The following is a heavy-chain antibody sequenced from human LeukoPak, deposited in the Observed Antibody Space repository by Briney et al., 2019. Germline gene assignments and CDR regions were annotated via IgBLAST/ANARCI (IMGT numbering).Heavy chain of an antibody. J-gene: IGHJ4*02. CDR1: GGSISDYY. Sequence: PSETLSLTCTISGGSISDYYWNWIRQSPGKGLEWIGYVYSGGSTNYNPPLKSRVTVSVDTSKNQFSLKLASVTAADTAVYYCAREGSSGYYYFFDYWGQGTLATVSS. CDR3: AREGSSGYYYFFDY. D-gene: IGHD3-22*01. V-gene: IGHV4-59*01. CDR2: VYSGGST.